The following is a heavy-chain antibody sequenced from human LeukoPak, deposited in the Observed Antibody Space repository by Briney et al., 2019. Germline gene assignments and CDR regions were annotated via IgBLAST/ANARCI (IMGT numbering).Heavy chain of an antibody. D-gene: IGHD2-2*01. CDR1: GYVFASHW. V-gene: IGHV1-2*02. CDR3: AKDDPHQRFDN. Sequence: ASVKVSCKASGYVFASHWLHWVRQAPGQGLEWVGYIKPDSDATDLAQRFQGRVTLTRDTSISTPYLELNGLTADDTAVYFCAKDDPHQRFDNWGQGTLVTVSS. J-gene: IGHJ4*02. CDR2: IKPDSDAT.